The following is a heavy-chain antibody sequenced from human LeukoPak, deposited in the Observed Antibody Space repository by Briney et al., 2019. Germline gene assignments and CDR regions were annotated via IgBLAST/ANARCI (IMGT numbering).Heavy chain of an antibody. CDR3: ARDFNPSNYYYYMDV. CDR1: GFTFSSYV. V-gene: IGHV3-30*04. Sequence: GGSLRLSCAASGFTFSSYVMHWVRQAPGKGLEWMSAISYDGNNEYYADSVKGRFTISRDNSKNTLYLQLNSLRAEDSAVYYCARDFNPSNYYYYMDVWGKGTTVTVSS. CDR2: ISYDGNNE. D-gene: IGHD1-14*01. J-gene: IGHJ6*03.